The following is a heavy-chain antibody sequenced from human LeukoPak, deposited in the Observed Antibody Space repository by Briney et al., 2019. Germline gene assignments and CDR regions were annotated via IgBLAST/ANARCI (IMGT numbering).Heavy chain of an antibody. Sequence: PSETRSLTCSVSGDSISTSSYYWGWLRQPPGKGLEWIGTIYYSGSTYYNPSLTSRVTISVDTSKHQSSLKLRSVPAAHTAVYYCARHKHYYYPYMDVCSKGTTATIPS. J-gene: IGHJ6*03. V-gene: IGHV4-39*01. CDR2: IYYSGST. CDR1: GDSISTSSYY. CDR3: ARHKHYYYPYMDV.